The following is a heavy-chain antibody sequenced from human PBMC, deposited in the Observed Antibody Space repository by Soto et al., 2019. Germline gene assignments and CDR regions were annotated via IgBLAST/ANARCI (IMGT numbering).Heavy chain of an antibody. CDR1: GAALNSGNYY. J-gene: IGHJ5*02. CDR3: ARPRIATNNYKWFDP. Sequence: PSETLSLTCSVSGAALNSGNYYWSWIRQVPGKGLEWIGHIYVTGAVDYNPSLRDRITISQDTSERQFSLNLRLVTAADTAVYYCARPRIATNNYKWFDPWGQGTLVNV. V-gene: IGHV4-31*03. D-gene: IGHD2-21*01. CDR2: IYVTGAV.